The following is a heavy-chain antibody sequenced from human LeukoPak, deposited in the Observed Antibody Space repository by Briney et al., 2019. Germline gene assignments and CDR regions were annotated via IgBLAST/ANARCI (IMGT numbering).Heavy chain of an antibody. Sequence: GGSLRLSCAASGFTFSIYWMHWVRQAPGKGLEWVAFIRYDGSNKYYADSVKGRFTISRDNSKNTLYLQMNSLRAEDTAVYYCAKDQRGTTPRETYYFDYWGQGTLVTVSS. J-gene: IGHJ4*02. CDR1: GFTFSIYW. CDR3: AKDQRGTTPRETYYFDY. D-gene: IGHD4-11*01. V-gene: IGHV3-30*02. CDR2: IRYDGSNK.